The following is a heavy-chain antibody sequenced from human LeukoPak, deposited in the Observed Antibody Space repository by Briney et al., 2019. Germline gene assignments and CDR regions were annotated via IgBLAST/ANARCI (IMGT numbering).Heavy chain of an antibody. CDR2: IYYSGST. V-gene: IGHV4-59*01. D-gene: IGHD6-19*01. CDR1: GGSISNYY. CDR3: ATSGYSSGAPFDP. Sequence: SETLSLTCTVSGGSISNYYWSWIRQPPGKGLEWIGYIYYSGSTNYNPSLKSRVTISVDTSKNQFSLKLSSVTAADTAVYYCATSGYSSGAPFDPWGQGNLVTVSS. J-gene: IGHJ5*02.